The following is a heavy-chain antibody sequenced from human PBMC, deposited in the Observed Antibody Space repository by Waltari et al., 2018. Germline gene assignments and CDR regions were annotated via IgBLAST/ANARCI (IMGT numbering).Heavy chain of an antibody. CDR1: GGSISSSY. J-gene: IGHJ2*01. CDR3: ARQKGGLGSWYFDL. Sequence: QVQLQESGPGLVKPSETLSLTCTVSGGSISSSYWSWIRQPPGKGLEWIGYIYYSRSTNYNPSLKSRVTISVDTSKNQFSLKLSSVTAADTAVYYCARQKGGLGSWYFDLWGRGTLVTVSS. CDR2: IYYSRST. D-gene: IGHD7-27*01. V-gene: IGHV4-59*01.